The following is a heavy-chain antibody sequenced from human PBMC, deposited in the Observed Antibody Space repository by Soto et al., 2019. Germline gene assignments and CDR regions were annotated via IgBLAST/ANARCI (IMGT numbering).Heavy chain of an antibody. CDR1: GYSFTSYW. CDR2: IYPGDSAT. Sequence: CKGSGYSFTSYWIGWMRQMPGKGLEGTGIIYPGDSATRSSPSFQGQVTISADKSISTAHLQWSSLKAADTAVYYCARLRGHCSGGSCYSPGSYYYYGMDVWGQGTTVTVSS. D-gene: IGHD2-15*01. CDR3: ARLRGHCSGGSCYSPGSYYYYGMDV. V-gene: IGHV5-51*01. J-gene: IGHJ6*02.